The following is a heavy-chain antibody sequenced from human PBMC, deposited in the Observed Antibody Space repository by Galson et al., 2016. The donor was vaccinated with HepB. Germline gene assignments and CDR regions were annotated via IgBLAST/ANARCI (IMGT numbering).Heavy chain of an antibody. CDR1: GFSFNSYG. D-gene: IGHD6-19*01. CDR2: IWHDGSNK. V-gene: IGHV3-33*06. J-gene: IGHJ6*02. Sequence: SLRLSCAASGFSFNSYGMHWVRQAPDKGLEWVAFIWHDGSNKYYADSVKGRFTISRDNSNNTLYLQMNSLRAEDTAVYTCAKDPSSGWHKYYHGMDVWGQGTTVTV. CDR3: AKDPSSGWHKYYHGMDV.